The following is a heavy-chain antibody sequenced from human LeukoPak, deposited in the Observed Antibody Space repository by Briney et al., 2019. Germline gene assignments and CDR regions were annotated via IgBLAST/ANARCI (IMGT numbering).Heavy chain of an antibody. D-gene: IGHD6-13*01. V-gene: IGHV1-18*01. J-gene: IGHJ5*02. Sequence: ASVKVSCKASGYTFTSYGISWVRQAPGQGLEWMGWISAYNGNTNYAQKLQGRVTMTTDTSTSTAYMELRSLRSDDTAVYYCARDCSSSWWGYNWFDPWGQGTLVTVSS. CDR2: ISAYNGNT. CDR3: ARDCSSSWWGYNWFDP. CDR1: GYTFTSYG.